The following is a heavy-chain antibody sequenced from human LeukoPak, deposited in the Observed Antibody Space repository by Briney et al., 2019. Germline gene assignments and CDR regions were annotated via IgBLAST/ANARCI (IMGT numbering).Heavy chain of an antibody. CDR3: ARLSPYLGSGSSAFPDDF. CDR2: IYYSGST. CDR1: GGPISSSRYY. D-gene: IGHD3-10*01. J-gene: IGHJ4*02. V-gene: IGHV4-39*01. Sequence: SETLSLTCTVSGGPISSSRYYWGWIRQPPGKGLEWIGTIYYSGSTYYNPSLKSRVTISVDTSKNKFSLKLSSATAADTAVCYCARLSPYLGSGSSAFPDDFWGQGTLVTVSS.